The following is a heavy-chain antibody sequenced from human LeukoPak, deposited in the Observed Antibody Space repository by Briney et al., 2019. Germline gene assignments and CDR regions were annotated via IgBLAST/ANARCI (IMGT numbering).Heavy chain of an antibody. Sequence: PSETLSLTCTVSGGSISSYYWSWIRQPPGKGLEWIGYIYYSGSTNYNPSLKSRVTISVDTSKNQFSLKLSSVTAADTAVYYCARGGSTGTNLNWVDPWGQGTLVTVFS. D-gene: IGHD1-1*01. V-gene: IGHV4-59*01. CDR2: IYYSGST. CDR1: GGSISSYY. CDR3: ARGGSTGTNLNWVDP. J-gene: IGHJ5*02.